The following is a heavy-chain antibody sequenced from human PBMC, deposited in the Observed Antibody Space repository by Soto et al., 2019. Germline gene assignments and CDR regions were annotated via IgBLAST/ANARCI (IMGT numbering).Heavy chain of an antibody. V-gene: IGHV4-59*08. D-gene: IGHD1-26*01. J-gene: IGHJ4*02. CDR3: ARRSNSYYYFDY. Sequence: SETLSLTCTVSGGSISSYYWSWIRQPPGKGLEWIGYIYYSGSTNYNPSLKSRVTIPVDTSKNQFSLKLSSVTAADTAVYYCARRSNSYYYFDYWGQGTLVTVSS. CDR1: GGSISSYY. CDR2: IYYSGST.